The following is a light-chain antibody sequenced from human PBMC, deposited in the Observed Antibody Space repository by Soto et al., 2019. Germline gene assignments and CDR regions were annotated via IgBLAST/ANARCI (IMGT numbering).Light chain of an antibody. V-gene: IGKV3-20*01. CDR3: QHYGSSYS. CDR1: QPIGGDY. J-gene: IGKJ2*01. CDR2: GVS. Sequence: VLTQSPDIVSMSRGGRATISCRASQPIGGDYLAWYQQRPGQAPRLLMFGVSTRAAGISDRFSGTGAGTDFNLTINSLEPEDVAGYYCQHYGSSYSFGQGTQVEI.